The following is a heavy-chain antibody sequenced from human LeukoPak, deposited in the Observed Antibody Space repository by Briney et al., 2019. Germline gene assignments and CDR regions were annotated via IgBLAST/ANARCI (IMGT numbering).Heavy chain of an antibody. D-gene: IGHD3-3*01. J-gene: IGHJ4*02. CDR3: ASEVGYRSLGY. CDR2: ITWKSHRT. Sequence: GGSLRLSCAASGFTFDDDTMHWIRQTPGRGLEWVSFITWKSHRTHYADSVKGRFTVSRDNSKDSLYLQMNSLRTEDTGLYHCASEVGYRSLGYLGQGTLVTVSS. CDR1: GFTFDDDT. V-gene: IGHV3-43*01.